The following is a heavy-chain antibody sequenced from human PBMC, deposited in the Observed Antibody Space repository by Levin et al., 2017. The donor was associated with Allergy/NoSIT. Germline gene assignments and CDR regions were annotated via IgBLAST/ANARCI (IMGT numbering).Heavy chain of an antibody. CDR3: VGSVAGLENWFDP. CDR1: GGSISSSSYY. J-gene: IGHJ5*02. V-gene: IGHV4-39*01. Sequence: SETLSLTCTVSGGSISSSSYYWGWIRQPPGKGLEWIGSIYYSGSTYYNPSLKSRVTISVDTSKNQFSLKLSSVTAADTAVYYCVGSVAGLENWFDPWGQGTLVTVSS. CDR2: IYYSGST. D-gene: IGHD6-19*01.